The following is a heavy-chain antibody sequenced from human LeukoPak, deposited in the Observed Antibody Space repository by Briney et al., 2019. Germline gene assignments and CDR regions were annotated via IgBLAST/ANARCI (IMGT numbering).Heavy chain of an antibody. CDR1: GFTFSSYG. CDR3: AKDDGLHNFDY. V-gene: IGHV3-23*01. CDR2: IGGTT. D-gene: IGHD4-11*01. Sequence: GGSLRLSCAASGFTFSSYGMHWVRQAPGKGLEWVSAIGGTTYCADSVKGRFTISRDNSKNTLYLQMNSLRAEDTAVYYCAKDDGLHNFDYWGQGALVTVSS. J-gene: IGHJ4*02.